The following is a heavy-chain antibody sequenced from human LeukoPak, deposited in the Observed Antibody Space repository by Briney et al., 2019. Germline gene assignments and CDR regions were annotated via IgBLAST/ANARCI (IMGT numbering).Heavy chain of an antibody. CDR2: IHYGGST. Sequence: SETLSLTCTVSGGSISTSTYYWGWIRQPPGKGLEWIGSIHYGGSTYYNPSLESRVTISVDTSKNRFSLKLSSVTAADTAVYYCARGLQSYGDYVGYFDYWGQGTLVTVSS. V-gene: IGHV4-39*01. J-gene: IGHJ4*02. CDR1: GGSISTSTYY. CDR3: ARGLQSYGDYVGYFDY. D-gene: IGHD4-17*01.